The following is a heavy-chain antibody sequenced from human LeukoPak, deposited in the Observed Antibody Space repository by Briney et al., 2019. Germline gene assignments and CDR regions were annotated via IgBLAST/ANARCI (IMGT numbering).Heavy chain of an antibody. CDR1: GYTFTDYF. CDR3: ARVKKLMPELEF. J-gene: IGHJ4*02. D-gene: IGHD2-2*01. Sequence: ASVNVSCKSSGYTFTDYFIHWVRQAPGQGLEWMGWINPNSGATTYAQKFQGRVSMTRDTSINTAYMDLTNLRSDDTAIFYCARVKKLMPELEFWGQGTLVTVSS. CDR2: INPNSGAT. V-gene: IGHV1-2*02.